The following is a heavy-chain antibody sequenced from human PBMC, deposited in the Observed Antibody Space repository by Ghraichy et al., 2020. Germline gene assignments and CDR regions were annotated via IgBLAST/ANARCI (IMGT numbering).Heavy chain of an antibody. Sequence: GESLNISCKGSGYSFTSYWIGWVRQMPGKGLESMGIIYPGDSDTRYSPSFQGQVTISADKSISTAYLQWSSLKASDTAMYYCARLLYGDLPTPPSYWYFDLWGRGTLVTVSS. CDR2: IYPGDSDT. CDR1: GYSFTSYW. J-gene: IGHJ2*01. CDR3: ARLLYGDLPTPPSYWYFDL. V-gene: IGHV5-51*01. D-gene: IGHD4-17*01.